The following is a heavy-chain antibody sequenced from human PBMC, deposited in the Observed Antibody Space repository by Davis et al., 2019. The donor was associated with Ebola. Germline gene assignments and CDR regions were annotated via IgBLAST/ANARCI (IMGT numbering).Heavy chain of an antibody. CDR3: ASTPSRQQLATLDTTGMDV. CDR2: IIPIFGTA. Sequence: SVKVSCKASVGTFSSYAISWVRQAPGQGLEWMGGIIPIFGTANYAQKFQGRVTITADKSTSTAYMELSSLRSEDTAVYYCASTPSRQQLATLDTTGMDVWGQGTTVTVSS. CDR1: VGTFSSYA. D-gene: IGHD6-13*01. V-gene: IGHV1-69*06. J-gene: IGHJ6*02.